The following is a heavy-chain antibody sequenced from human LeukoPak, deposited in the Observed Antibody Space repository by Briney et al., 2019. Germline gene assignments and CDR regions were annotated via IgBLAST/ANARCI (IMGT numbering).Heavy chain of an antibody. J-gene: IGHJ4*02. Sequence: GGSLRLSCAASGFTFDDYGMSWVRQAPGKGLEWVSGINWNGDGTGYADSVKGRFTISRDNAKNSLYLQMNSLRAEDTALYYCAKSSGYYDILTGPVQYYFDSWGQGTLVTVSS. D-gene: IGHD3-9*01. CDR1: GFTFDDYG. CDR2: INWNGDGT. CDR3: AKSSGYYDILTGPVQYYFDS. V-gene: IGHV3-20*04.